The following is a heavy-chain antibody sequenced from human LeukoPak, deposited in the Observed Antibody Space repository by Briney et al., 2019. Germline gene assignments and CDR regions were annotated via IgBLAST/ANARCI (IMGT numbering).Heavy chain of an antibody. CDR1: GFTFSSYW. J-gene: IGHJ4*02. V-gene: IGHV3-74*01. Sequence: PGGSLRLSCAASGFTFSSYWMHWVRQAPGKGLVWVSRINSDGSRTSYADSVKGRFTISRDNSKNTLYLQMNSLRAEDTAVYYCAKALEMATLGSDYWGQGTLVTVSS. CDR3: AKALEMATLGSDY. D-gene: IGHD5-24*01. CDR2: INSDGSRT.